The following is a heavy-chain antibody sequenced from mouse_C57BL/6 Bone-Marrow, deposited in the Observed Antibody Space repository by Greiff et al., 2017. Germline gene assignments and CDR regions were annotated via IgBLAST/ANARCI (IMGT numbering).Heavy chain of an antibody. Sequence: VQLQQSGAELVRPGASVKLSCTASGFNIKDAYMHWVKQRPEQGLEWIGWIDPENGDTEYASKFQGKATITADTSPNTAYLQLSSLTSEDTAVYYCTTNYYGSSYLYYAMDYWGQGTSVTVSS. D-gene: IGHD1-1*01. V-gene: IGHV14-4*01. CDR1: GFNIKDAY. CDR3: TTNYYGSSYLYYAMDY. CDR2: IDPENGDT. J-gene: IGHJ4*01.